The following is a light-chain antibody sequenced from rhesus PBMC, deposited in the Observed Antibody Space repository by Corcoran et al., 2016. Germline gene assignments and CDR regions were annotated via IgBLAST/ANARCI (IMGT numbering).Light chain of an antibody. CDR2: KAS. Sequence: DIQMTQSPSSLSASVGDTVTITCRASQSISRWLDWYQQKPGKAPKLLINKASSLQRGVPSRFSGRGSGTDCTLTISSLQPEDFGTYYCQQYKSLLTFGGGTRVEIK. J-gene: IGKJ4*01. CDR3: QQYKSLLT. V-gene: IGKV1-22*01. CDR1: QSISRW.